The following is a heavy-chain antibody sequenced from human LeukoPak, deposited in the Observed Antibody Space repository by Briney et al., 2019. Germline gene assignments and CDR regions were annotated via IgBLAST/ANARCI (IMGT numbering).Heavy chain of an antibody. D-gene: IGHD3-10*01. CDR2: IYTSGST. J-gene: IGHJ3*02. CDR1: GGSISSGSYY. CDR3: ATRPLYYSGNDALDI. Sequence: PSQTLSLTCTVSGGSISSGSYYWSWIRQPAGKGLEWIGRIYTSGSTNYNPSLKSRVTISVDTSKNQFSLRLSSVTAADTAVYYCATRPLYYSGNDALDIWGQGTMVTVSS. V-gene: IGHV4-61*02.